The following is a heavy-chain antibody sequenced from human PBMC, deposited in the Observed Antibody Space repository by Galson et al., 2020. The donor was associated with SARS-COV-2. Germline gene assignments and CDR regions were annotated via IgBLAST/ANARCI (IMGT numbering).Heavy chain of an antibody. D-gene: IGHD3-10*01. V-gene: IGHV4-59*01. J-gene: IGHJ4*02. CDR2: ISYSGST. CDR1: GGSISSYY. CDR3: ARVRAPMLRGAIFDY. Sequence: ASETLSLTCTVSGGSISSYYWSWIRQPPGKGLAWIGYISYSGSTNYNPSLKSRVTISVDTSKNQFSLKLSSVTAADTAVYHCARVRAPMLRGAIFDYWGQGTLVTVSS.